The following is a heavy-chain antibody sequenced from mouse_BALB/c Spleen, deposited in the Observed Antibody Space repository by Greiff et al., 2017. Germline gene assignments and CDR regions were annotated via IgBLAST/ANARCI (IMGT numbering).Heavy chain of an antibody. Sequence: EVTVVESGGGLVQPGGSLRLSCATSGFTFSDFYMEWVRQPPGKRLEWIAASRNKANDYTTEYSASVKGRFIVSRDTSQSILYLQMNALRAEDTAIYYCARGGYGEGLFDYWGQGTTLTVSS. CDR1: GFTFSDFY. CDR3: ARGGYGEGLFDY. CDR2: SRNKANDYTT. J-gene: IGHJ2*01. V-gene: IGHV7-1*02. D-gene: IGHD2-2*01.